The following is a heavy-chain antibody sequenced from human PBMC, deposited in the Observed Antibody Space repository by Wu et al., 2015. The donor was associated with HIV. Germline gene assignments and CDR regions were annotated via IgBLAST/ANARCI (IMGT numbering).Heavy chain of an antibody. CDR1: GYTLTELS. CDR2: FDPEDGET. Sequence: QVQLVQSGAEVKKPGASVKVSCKVSGYTLTELSMHWVRQAPGKGLEWMGGFDPEDGETIYAQKFQGRVTMTEDTSTDTAYMELSSLRSEDTAVYYCATDKVRGVIITSVPYGMDVWGQGTTVTVSS. D-gene: IGHD3-10*01. V-gene: IGHV1-24*01. CDR3: ATDKVRGVIITSVPYGMDV. J-gene: IGHJ6*02.